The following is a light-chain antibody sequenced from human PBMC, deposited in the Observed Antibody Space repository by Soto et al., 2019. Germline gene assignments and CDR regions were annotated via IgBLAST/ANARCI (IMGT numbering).Light chain of an antibody. V-gene: IGLV2-14*01. CDR3: SSYTSSSTL. CDR1: SSDVGSYNY. J-gene: IGLJ1*01. Sequence: QSALTQPASVSGSPGQSITISCTGTSSDVGSYNYVSWYQQHPGKAPELMIYEVSDRPSGISSRFSGSKSGNTASLTISGLQTEGEADYYCSSYTSSSTLFGTGTKVTVL. CDR2: EVS.